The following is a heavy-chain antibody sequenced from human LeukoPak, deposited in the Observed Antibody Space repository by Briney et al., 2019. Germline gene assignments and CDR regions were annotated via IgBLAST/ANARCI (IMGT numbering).Heavy chain of an antibody. Sequence: GGSLRLSCAASGFTFSDYSMNWVRQAPGKGLEWVSSISRNSRHVYYGGSVWGRFTISRDDARNSLFLEMNSLRAEDMAVYYCARVSRGGIAVANTGPYFDYWGQGTLVTVSS. D-gene: IGHD6-19*01. V-gene: IGHV3-21*01. CDR3: ARVSRGGIAVANTGPYFDY. CDR2: ISRNSRHV. CDR1: GFTFSDYS. J-gene: IGHJ4*02.